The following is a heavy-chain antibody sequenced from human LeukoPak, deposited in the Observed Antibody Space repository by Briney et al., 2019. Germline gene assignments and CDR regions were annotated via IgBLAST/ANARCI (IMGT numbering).Heavy chain of an antibody. Sequence: SETLSLTCAVYGGSFSGYYWSWIRQPPGKGLEWIGEINHSGSTNYNPSLKSRVTISVDTSKNQFSLKLSSVTAADTAVYYCARVITMVRGVIRGYFDYWGRGTLVTVTS. CDR3: ARVITMVRGVIRGYFDY. J-gene: IGHJ4*02. D-gene: IGHD3-10*01. V-gene: IGHV4-34*01. CDR1: GGSFSGYY. CDR2: INHSGST.